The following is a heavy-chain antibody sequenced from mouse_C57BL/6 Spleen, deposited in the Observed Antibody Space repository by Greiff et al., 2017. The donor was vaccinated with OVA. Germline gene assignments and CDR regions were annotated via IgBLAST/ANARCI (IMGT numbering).Heavy chain of an antibody. V-gene: IGHV1-55*01. CDR2: IYPGSGST. CDR3: ARRTTVVATRYFDV. CDR1: GYTFTSYW. J-gene: IGHJ1*03. D-gene: IGHD1-1*01. Sequence: QVQLQQPGAELVKPGASVKMSCKASGYTFTSYWITWVKQRPGQGLEWIGDIYPGSGSTNYNEKFKSKATLTVDTSSSTAYMQLSSLTSEDSAVDYGARRTTVVATRYFDVWGTGTTVTVSS.